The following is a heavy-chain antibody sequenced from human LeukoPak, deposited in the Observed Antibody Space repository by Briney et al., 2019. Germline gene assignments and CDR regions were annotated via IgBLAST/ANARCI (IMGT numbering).Heavy chain of an antibody. CDR1: GFTFSSYG. D-gene: IGHD6-19*01. CDR2: KSYDGSNK. J-gene: IGHJ4*02. Sequence: GGSLRLSCAASGFTFSSYGMHWVRQAPGKGLEWVAVKSYDGSNKYYADSVKGRFTISRDNSKNTLYLQMNSLRAEDTAVYYCARGSGWYAHYWGQGTLVTVSS. CDR3: ARGSGWYAHY. V-gene: IGHV3-30*03.